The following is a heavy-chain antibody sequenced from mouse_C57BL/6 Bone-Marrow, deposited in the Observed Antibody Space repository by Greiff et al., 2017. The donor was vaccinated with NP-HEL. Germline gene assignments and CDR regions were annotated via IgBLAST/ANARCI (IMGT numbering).Heavy chain of an antibody. Sequence: VQLVESGAELVRPGASVKLSCKASGYTFTDYYINWVKQRPGQGLEWIARIYPGSGNTYYNEKFKGKATLTAEKSSSTAYMQLSSLTSEDSAVYFCARFHYYGSSYVYAMDYWGQGTSVTVSS. D-gene: IGHD1-1*01. CDR2: IYPGSGNT. CDR3: ARFHYYGSSYVYAMDY. J-gene: IGHJ4*01. CDR1: GYTFTDYY. V-gene: IGHV1-76*01.